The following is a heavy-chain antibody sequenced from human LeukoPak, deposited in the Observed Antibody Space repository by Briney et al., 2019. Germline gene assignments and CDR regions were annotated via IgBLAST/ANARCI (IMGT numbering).Heavy chain of an antibody. CDR1: GFTFSNHD. CDR2: IGTAGKT. Sequence: GGSLRLSCVASGFTFSNHDMHWVRQATGKGLEWVSAIGTAGKTYYADSVKGRFTISRENAKNSLYLQLNSLRAGDTAVYYCAREGFGEFADIWGRGTMVTVSS. V-gene: IGHV3-13*01. J-gene: IGHJ3*02. CDR3: AREGFGEFADI. D-gene: IGHD3-10*01.